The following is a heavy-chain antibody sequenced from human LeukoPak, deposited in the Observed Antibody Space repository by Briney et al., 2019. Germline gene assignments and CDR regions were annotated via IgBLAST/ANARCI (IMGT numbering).Heavy chain of an antibody. D-gene: IGHD3-10*01. J-gene: IGHJ4*02. CDR2: MKEDGTQK. CDR1: GFTFSSYW. CDR3: ARGGSAPDY. V-gene: IGHV3-7*03. Sequence: GGSLRLSCVASGFTFSSYWMSWVRQAPGKGLEWLANMKEDGTQKYSVDSVGGRFAISRDDAKNSLYLQMNSLRTEDTAVYYCARGGSAPDYWGQGTLVTVSS.